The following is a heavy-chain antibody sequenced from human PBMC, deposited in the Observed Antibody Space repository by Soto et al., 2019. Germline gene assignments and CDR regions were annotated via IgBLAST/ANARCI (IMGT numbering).Heavy chain of an antibody. V-gene: IGHV3-21*01. Sequence: LRLSCAASGFTFSSYSMNWVRQAPGKGLEWVSSISSSSSYIYYADSVKGRFTISRDNAKNSLYLQMNSLRAEDTAVYYCAREVGAYNAPYFYYWGKGTLVTV. D-gene: IGHD1-26*01. CDR1: GFTFSSYS. J-gene: IGHJ4*02. CDR2: ISSSSSYI. CDR3: AREVGAYNAPYFYY.